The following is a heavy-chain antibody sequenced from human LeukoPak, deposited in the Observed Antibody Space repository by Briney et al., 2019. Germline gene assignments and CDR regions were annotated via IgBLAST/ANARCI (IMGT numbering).Heavy chain of an antibody. CDR1: GYTFTSYA. CDR2: INAGNGNT. D-gene: IGHD3-9*01. CDR3: ARSFARDSDILTGYYIGDY. V-gene: IGHV1-3*01. J-gene: IGHJ4*02. Sequence: ASVKVSCKASGYTFTSYAMHWVRQAPGQRLEWMGWINAGNGNTKYSQKFQGRVTITRDTSASTAYMELSSLRSEDTAVYYCARSFARDSDILTGYYIGDYWGQGTLVTVSS.